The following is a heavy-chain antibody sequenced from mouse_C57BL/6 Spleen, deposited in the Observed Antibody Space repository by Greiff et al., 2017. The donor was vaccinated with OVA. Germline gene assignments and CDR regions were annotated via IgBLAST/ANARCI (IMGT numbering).Heavy chain of an antibody. CDR3: ARLLLEDWYFDV. J-gene: IGHJ1*03. V-gene: IGHV1-82*01. Sequence: QVQLQQSGPELVKPGASVKISCKASGYAFSSSWMNWVKQRPGKGLEWIGRIYPGDGDTNYNGKFKGKATLTADKSSSTAYMQLSSLTSEDSAVYFCARLLLEDWYFDVWGTGTTVTVSS. CDR1: GYAFSSSW. D-gene: IGHD2-14*01. CDR2: IYPGDGDT.